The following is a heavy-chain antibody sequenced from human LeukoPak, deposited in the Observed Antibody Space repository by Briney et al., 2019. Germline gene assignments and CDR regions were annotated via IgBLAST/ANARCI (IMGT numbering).Heavy chain of an antibody. Sequence: ASVKVSCKVSGYTLTELSMHWVRQAPGKGLEWMGGFDPEDGETIYAQKFQGRVTITADESTSTAYMELSSLRSEDTAVYYCASTSGDFWSGYQKYNWFDPWGQGTLVTVSS. CDR3: ASTSGDFWSGYQKYNWFDP. V-gene: IGHV1-24*01. D-gene: IGHD3-3*01. J-gene: IGHJ5*02. CDR2: FDPEDGET. CDR1: GYTLTELS.